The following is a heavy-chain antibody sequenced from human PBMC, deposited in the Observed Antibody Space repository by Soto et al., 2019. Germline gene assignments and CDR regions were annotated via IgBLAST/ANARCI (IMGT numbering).Heavy chain of an antibody. D-gene: IGHD3-3*01. V-gene: IGHV3-30-3*01. CDR2: ISNDGNNK. Sequence: QVQLVESGGGVVQPGRSLRLSCAASGFTFTTYSMHWVRQAPGKGLERVAVISNDGNNKYDADSVKGRFNISRDHSKNTVSLHMNSMRAADTAVYYCARGGNAIFGVVIIYYWGHGTLVTVSS. CDR1: GFTFTTYS. CDR3: ARGGNAIFGVVIIYY. J-gene: IGHJ4*01.